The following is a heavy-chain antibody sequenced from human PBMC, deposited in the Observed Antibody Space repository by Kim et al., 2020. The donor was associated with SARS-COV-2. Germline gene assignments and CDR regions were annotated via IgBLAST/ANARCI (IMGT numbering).Heavy chain of an antibody. D-gene: IGHD5-18*01. J-gene: IGHJ4*02. CDR3: ARDEGDSYGSNYYFDY. V-gene: IGHV5-51*01. CDR2: IYPGDSDT. Sequence: GESLKISCKGSGYSFTSYWIGWVRQMPGKGLEWMGIIYPGDSDTRYSPSFQGQVTISADKSITTAYLQWSSLKASDTAMYYCARDEGDSYGSNYYFDYWGQGNLVTVSS. CDR1: GYSFTSYW.